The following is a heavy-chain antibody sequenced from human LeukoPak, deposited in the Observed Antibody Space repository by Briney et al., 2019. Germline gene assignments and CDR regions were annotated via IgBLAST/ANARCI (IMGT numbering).Heavy chain of an antibody. D-gene: IGHD1-14*01. Sequence: GGSLRLSCAASGFTVSSNYMSWVRQAPGKGLEWVSVIYSGGSTYYADSVKGRFTISGDNSKNTLYLQMNSLRAEDTAVYYCARERGKHLTRGTSYHYGMDLWPQGTTVTVPS. V-gene: IGHV3-66*01. J-gene: IGHJ6*02. CDR1: GFTVSSNY. CDR3: ARERGKHLTRGTSYHYGMDL. CDR2: IYSGGST.